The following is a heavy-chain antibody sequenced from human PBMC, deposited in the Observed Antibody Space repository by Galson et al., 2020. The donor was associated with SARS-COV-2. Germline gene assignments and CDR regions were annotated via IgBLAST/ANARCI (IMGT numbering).Heavy chain of an antibody. V-gene: IGHV3-7*01. CDR2: IKQDGSEK. Sequence: GESLKISCAASGITFRSYSMSWVRQAPGKGLEWVANIKQDGSEKYYVDSVKGRFTISRDNAKNSLYLQMNSLRAEDTAVYYCARDSYYGDYYYGMDVWGQGTTVTVSS. CDR3: ARDSYYGDYYYGMDV. CDR1: GITFRSYS. J-gene: IGHJ6*02. D-gene: IGHD4-17*01.